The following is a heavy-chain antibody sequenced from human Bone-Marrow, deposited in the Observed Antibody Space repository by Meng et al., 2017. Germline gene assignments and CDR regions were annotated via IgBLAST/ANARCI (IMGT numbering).Heavy chain of an antibody. D-gene: IGHD1-26*01. CDR1: GFTFTSYS. J-gene: IGHJ4*02. V-gene: IGHV3-21*04. CDR3: ASLRIPKGWSHWSSRGFDY. Sequence: GGSLRLSCAASGFTFTSYSMNWVRQAPGKGLEWVSSIGSNSRSTYYSESVKGRFTISRDNAKNSLCLQMNSLRSEDTAVYYCASLRIPKGWSHWSSRGFDYWGQGTLVTVSS. CDR2: IGSNSRST.